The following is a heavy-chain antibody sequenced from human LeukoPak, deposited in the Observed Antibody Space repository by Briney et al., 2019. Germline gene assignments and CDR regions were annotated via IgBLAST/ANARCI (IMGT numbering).Heavy chain of an antibody. V-gene: IGHV3-30*18. CDR2: ISYDGSNK. CDR1: GFTFRKYG. CDR3: AKDYGWHSSSWFSYYFDS. Sequence: GGSLRLSCAASGFTFRKYGIPWVRQAPGKGLDWVAVISYDGSNKNYADSVKGRFAISRDNSNNTLYLQMNSLRAEDMGIYYCAKDYGWHSSSWFSYYFDSWGQGTLVTVSS. J-gene: IGHJ4*02. D-gene: IGHD6-13*01.